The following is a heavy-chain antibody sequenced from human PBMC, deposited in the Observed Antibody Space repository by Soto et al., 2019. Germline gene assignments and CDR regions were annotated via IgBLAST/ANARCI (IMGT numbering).Heavy chain of an antibody. CDR1: GFTFSRYA. CDR2: ISYDGSNK. D-gene: IGHD2-2*01. CDR3: AKGQHCSSTSCYFYYYGMDV. V-gene: IGHV3-30*18. J-gene: IGHJ6*02. Sequence: GGSLRLSCAASGFTFSRYAMSWVRQAPGKGLEWVAVISYDGSNKYYADSVKGRLTISRDNSKKMLYLQMNSLRPEDTAVYYCAKGQHCSSTSCYFYYYGMDVWGQGTKVTVSS.